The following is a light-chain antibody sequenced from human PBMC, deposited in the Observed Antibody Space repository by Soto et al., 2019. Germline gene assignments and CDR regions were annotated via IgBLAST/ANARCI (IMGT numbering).Light chain of an antibody. V-gene: IGLV1-51*01. CDR2: DNN. J-gene: IGLJ3*02. CDR1: NSNIGNNY. CDR3: GTWDSSLTARV. Sequence: QSVLTQPPSVSAAPGQKVTISCSGSNSNIGNNYVSWYQQVPGTAPKLLMYDNNKRPSGIPDRFSGSKSGTSATLGITGLQTGDEADYYCGTWDSSLTARVFGGGTKVTVL.